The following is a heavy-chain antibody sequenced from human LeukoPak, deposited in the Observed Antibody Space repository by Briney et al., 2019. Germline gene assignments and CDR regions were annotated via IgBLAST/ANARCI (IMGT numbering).Heavy chain of an antibody. V-gene: IGHV3-30*03. D-gene: IGHD3-10*01. CDR1: GFTFSSYG. J-gene: IGHJ6*02. Sequence: GRSLRLSCAASGFTFSSYGMHWVRQAPGKGLEWITLIPYDGSNKYYADSVKGRFTISRDNSKNTLYLQMNSLRAEDTAVYYCARYYGSGRGYYGLDVWGQGTTVTVFS. CDR2: IPYDGSNK. CDR3: ARYYGSGRGYYGLDV.